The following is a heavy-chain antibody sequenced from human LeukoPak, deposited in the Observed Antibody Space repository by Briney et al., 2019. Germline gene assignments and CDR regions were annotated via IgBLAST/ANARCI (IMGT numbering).Heavy chain of an antibody. V-gene: IGHV3-33*01. CDR3: ARPLYDSGREIDV. J-gene: IGHJ3*01. CDR1: GITFRNFG. CDR2: IWYDGSKK. D-gene: IGHD6-19*01. Sequence: GGSLRLSRVASGITFRNFGLHWVRQAPGKGLEWVAVIWYDGSKKYYADSVKGRFTISRDNSRNTLYLQMNSLRAEDTAMYYCARPLYDSGREIDVWGQGTMITVSS.